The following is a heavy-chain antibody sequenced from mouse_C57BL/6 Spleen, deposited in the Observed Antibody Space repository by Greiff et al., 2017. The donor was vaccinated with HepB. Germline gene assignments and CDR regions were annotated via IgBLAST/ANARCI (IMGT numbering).Heavy chain of an antibody. V-gene: IGHV1-66*01. CDR3: AREDEDDYDGGFAY. CDR2: IYPGSGNT. CDR1: GYSFTSYY. Sequence: QVQLQQSGPELVKPGASVKISCKASGYSFTSYYIHWVKQRPGQGLEWIGWIYPGSGNTKYNEKFKGKATLTADTSSSTAYMQLSSLTSEDSAVYYCAREDEDDYDGGFAYWGQGTLVTVSA. D-gene: IGHD2-4*01. J-gene: IGHJ3*01.